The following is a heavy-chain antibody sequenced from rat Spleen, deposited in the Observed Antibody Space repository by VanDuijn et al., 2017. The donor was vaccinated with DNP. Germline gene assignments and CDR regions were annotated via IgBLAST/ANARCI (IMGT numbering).Heavy chain of an antibody. V-gene: IGHV2S12*01. Sequence: QVQLKESGPGLVQPSQTLSLTCTVSGFSLTRYGVSWVRQPPGKGLEWIAAMSIGGSTYYNSVLKSRLSISRDTSKSQVFLKMNSLQTEDTAIYFCTRDWSRGPLAYWGQGTLVTVSS. CDR1: GFSLTRYG. CDR2: MSIGGST. J-gene: IGHJ3*01. D-gene: IGHD4-3*01. CDR3: TRDWSRGPLAY.